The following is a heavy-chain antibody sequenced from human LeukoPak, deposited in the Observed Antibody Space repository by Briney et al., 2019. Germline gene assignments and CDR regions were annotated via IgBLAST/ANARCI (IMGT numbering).Heavy chain of an antibody. V-gene: IGHV4-59*01. CDR1: GGSISSYY. Sequence: SETLSLTCTVSGGSISSYYWSWIRQPPGKGLEWIGYIYYSGSTNYNPSLKSRVTISVDTSKNQFSLKLSSVTAADTAVYYCATTISPDCSSTSCYQIWGQGTLVTVSS. CDR3: ATTISPDCSSTSCYQI. J-gene: IGHJ4*02. CDR2: IYYSGST. D-gene: IGHD2-2*01.